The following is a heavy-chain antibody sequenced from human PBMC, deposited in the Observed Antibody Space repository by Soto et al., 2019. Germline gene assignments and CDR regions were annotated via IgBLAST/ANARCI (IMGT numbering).Heavy chain of an antibody. V-gene: IGHV4-59*01. CDR3: AREAVSYGMDV. J-gene: IGHJ6*02. CDR1: GGSISSYY. Sequence: PSETLSLTSTVSGGSISSYYWSCILQPPGKGLEWIGYIYYSGSTNYNPSPKSRVTISVDTSKKQLSLKLSSLTAADKAMYYCAREAVSYGMDVWGQGXTVSVS. D-gene: IGHD3-16*01. CDR2: IYYSGST.